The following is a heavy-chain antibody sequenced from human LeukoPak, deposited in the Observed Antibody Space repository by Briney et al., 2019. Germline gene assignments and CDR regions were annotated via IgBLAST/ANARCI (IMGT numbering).Heavy chain of an antibody. D-gene: IGHD6-19*01. CDR1: GGSISSYY. CDR3: ARGGSGWYVPFDY. V-gene: IGHV4-59*01. CDR2: IYYSGST. Sequence: PSETLSLTCTVSGGSISSYYWSWIRQPPGKGLEWIGYIYYSGSTNYNPSLKSRVTISVDTSKNQFSLKLSSVTAADTAVYYCARGGSGWYVPFDYWGQGTLVTVSS. J-gene: IGHJ4*02.